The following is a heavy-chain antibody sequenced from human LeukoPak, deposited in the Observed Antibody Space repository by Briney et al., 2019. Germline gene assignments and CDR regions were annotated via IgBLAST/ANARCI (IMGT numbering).Heavy chain of an antibody. CDR2: ISSSGSTI. J-gene: IGHJ3*02. D-gene: IGHD4-17*01. CDR3: ARDIGEAGAFDI. CDR1: GFTFSSYE. Sequence: GGSLRLSCAASGFTFSSYEMNWVRQAPGKGLEWVSYISSSGSTIYYADSVKGRFTISRDNAKSSLYLQMNSLRAEDTAVYYCARDIGEAGAFDIWGQGTMVTVSS. V-gene: IGHV3-48*03.